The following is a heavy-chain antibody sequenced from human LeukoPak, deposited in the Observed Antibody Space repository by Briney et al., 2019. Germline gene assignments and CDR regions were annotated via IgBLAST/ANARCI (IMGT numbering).Heavy chain of an antibody. D-gene: IGHD2-2*02. CDR3: ARDRNTLGVDS. CDR2: IWFDGSNK. J-gene: IGHJ4*02. Sequence: GGSLRLSCEASGFTFSSYAMDWVRQAPGKGLEWVAVIWFDGSNKYYADSVKGRFTISRDNSKNTLYLQMNSLRAEDTAVYYCARDRNTLGVDSWGQGTLVTVSS. V-gene: IGHV3-33*01. CDR1: GFTFSSYA.